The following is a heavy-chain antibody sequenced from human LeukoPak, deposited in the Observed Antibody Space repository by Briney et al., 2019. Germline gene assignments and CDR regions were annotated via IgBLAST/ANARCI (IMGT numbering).Heavy chain of an antibody. J-gene: IGHJ4*02. CDR2: INHSGST. D-gene: IGHD3-22*01. CDR1: GGSFSGYY. Sequence: PSETLSLTCAVYGGSFSGYYWSWTRQPPGKGLEWIGEINHSGSTNYNPSLKSRVTISVDTSKNQFSLKLSSVTAADTAVYYCARGPGYYYDSSGYYYPSPPFDYWGQGTLVTVSS. V-gene: IGHV4-34*01. CDR3: ARGPGYYYDSSGYYYPSPPFDY.